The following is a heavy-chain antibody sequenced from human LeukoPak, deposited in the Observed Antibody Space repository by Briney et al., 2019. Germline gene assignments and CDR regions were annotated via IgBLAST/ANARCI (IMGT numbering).Heavy chain of an antibody. CDR2: ISSSSSSTI. CDR3: ARDCPYLIPYYYDSSGYPDAFDI. Sequence: PGGSLRLSCAASGFTFSSYSMNWVRQAPGKGLEWVSYISSSSSSTIYYADSVKGRFTISRDNAKNSLYLQMNSLRAEDTAVYYCARDCPYLIPYYYDSSGYPDAFDIWGQGTMVTVSS. D-gene: IGHD3-22*01. CDR1: GFTFSSYS. V-gene: IGHV3-48*04. J-gene: IGHJ3*02.